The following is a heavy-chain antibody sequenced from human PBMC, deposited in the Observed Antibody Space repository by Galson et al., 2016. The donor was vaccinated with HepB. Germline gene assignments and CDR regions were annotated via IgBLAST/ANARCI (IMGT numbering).Heavy chain of an antibody. CDR3: ARDRDWKSPNYFDY. D-gene: IGHD1-1*01. CDR1: GDSVSSTSAS. J-gene: IGHJ4*02. V-gene: IGHV6-1*01. CDR2: TFYKSQWYT. Sequence: CAISGDSVSSTSASWSWIRQSPSRGLEWLGGTFYKSQWYTDYAPSVRSRISITPDTSNNRFSLHLISVTPEDSAVYFCARDRDWKSPNYFDYWGQGTPVTVSS.